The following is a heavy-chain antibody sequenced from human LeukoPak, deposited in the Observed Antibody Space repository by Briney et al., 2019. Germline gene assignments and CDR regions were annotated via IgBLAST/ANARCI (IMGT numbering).Heavy chain of an antibody. J-gene: IGHJ6*02. CDR1: GFTFTDYY. V-gene: IGHV1-2*02. CDR2: INPNSGDT. CDR3: ARADTSLVNFCYFGMDV. D-gene: IGHD5-18*01. Sequence: GASVKVSCKASGFTFTDYYIHWVRQAPGQGLEWMGWINPNSGDTNYAQKFQGRVTMTRDTSINTAYMELSRLRSGDTAVYYCARADTSLVNFCYFGMDVWGQGTTVTVSS.